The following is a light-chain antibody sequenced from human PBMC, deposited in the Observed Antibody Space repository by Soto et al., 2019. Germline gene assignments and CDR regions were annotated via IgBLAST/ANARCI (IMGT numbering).Light chain of an antibody. J-gene: IGKJ2*01. CDR3: QHYKNWPYT. CDR2: DAS. Sequence: EILMTQSPATLSVSPGERATLSCRASQSVSTKLAWYQQKPGQAPRLLIYDASIRATGFPATFSGSGSGTEFTLTLSSQQSEDFAVYYCQHYKNWPYTFGQGNKLEIK. CDR1: QSVSTK. V-gene: IGKV3-15*01.